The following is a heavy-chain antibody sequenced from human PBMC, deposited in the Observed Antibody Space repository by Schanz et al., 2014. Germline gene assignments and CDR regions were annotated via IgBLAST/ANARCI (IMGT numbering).Heavy chain of an antibody. CDR3: AIIGVMVAVAGTRADY. V-gene: IGHV3-23*04. Sequence: VQLVESGGGLVKPGGSLRLSCAASGFTFSTYAMSWVRQAPGKGLEWVSAISGSGGSTYYADSVKGRFSISRDNAKNSLFLQMNRLRAEDTALYYCAIIGVMVAVAGTRADYWGQGTLVTVSS. D-gene: IGHD6-19*01. CDR2: ISGSGGST. J-gene: IGHJ4*02. CDR1: GFTFSTYA.